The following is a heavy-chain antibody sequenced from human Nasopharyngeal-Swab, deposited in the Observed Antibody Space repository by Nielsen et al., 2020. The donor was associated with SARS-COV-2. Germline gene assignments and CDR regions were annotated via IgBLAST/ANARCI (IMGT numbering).Heavy chain of an antibody. CDR2: ISYDGSNQ. CDR1: GFNFHTYA. Sequence: GGSLRLSCVASGFNFHTYALHWVRQAPGKGLEWVAIISYDGSNQFYADSVKGRFTVSRDNSKNTLYLQMSSLTREDTAIYYCARGKDGVYYYYGMDVWGQGTTVTVS. J-gene: IGHJ6*02. CDR3: ARGKDGVYYYYGMDV. V-gene: IGHV3-30*04. D-gene: IGHD4-17*01.